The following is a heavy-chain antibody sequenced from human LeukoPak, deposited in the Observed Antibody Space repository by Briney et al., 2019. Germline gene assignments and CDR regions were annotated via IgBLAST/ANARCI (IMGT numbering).Heavy chain of an antibody. CDR2: INHSGST. Sequence: PSETLSLTCAVYGGSFSGYYWSWIRQPPGKGLEWIGEINHSGSTNYNPSLKSRVTISVDTSKNQFSLKLSSVTAADTAVYYCARVSGRWLQTRYYFDYWGQGTLVTVSS. V-gene: IGHV4-34*01. CDR1: GGSFSGYY. CDR3: ARVSGRWLQTRYYFDY. J-gene: IGHJ4*02. D-gene: IGHD5-24*01.